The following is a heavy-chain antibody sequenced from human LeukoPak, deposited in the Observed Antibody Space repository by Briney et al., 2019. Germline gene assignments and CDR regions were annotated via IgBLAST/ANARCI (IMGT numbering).Heavy chain of an antibody. CDR2: TYYRSKWYN. Sequence: SQTLSLTCAISGDSVSSYSAAWNWIRQARSRRLEWLGRTYYRSKWYNDYAVSVKSRITINPDTSKNQFALQLNSVTPEDTAVYYCAREIITMVRGVIPYYYYYYMDVWGKGTTVTVSS. J-gene: IGHJ6*03. V-gene: IGHV6-1*01. CDR1: GDSVSSYSAA. D-gene: IGHD3-10*01. CDR3: AREIITMVRGVIPYYYYYYMDV.